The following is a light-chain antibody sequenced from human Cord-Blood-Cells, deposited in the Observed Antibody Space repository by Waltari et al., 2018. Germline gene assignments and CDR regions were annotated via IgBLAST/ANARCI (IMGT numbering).Light chain of an antibody. CDR1: SSDGGGDNY. V-gene: IGLV2-14*01. CDR2: DVS. CDR3: SSYTSSSSVV. Sequence: QSALTQPASVSGSPGQSITITCTGTSSDGGGDNYVYWYQQQPGKAPKLMIYDVSKRHSGVCNRFSGSKSGNTASLTISGLQAGDEADYYCSSYTSSSSVVFGGGTKLTVL. J-gene: IGLJ2*01.